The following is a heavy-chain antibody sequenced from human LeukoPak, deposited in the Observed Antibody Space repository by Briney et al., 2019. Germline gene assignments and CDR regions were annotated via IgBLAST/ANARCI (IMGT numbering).Heavy chain of an antibody. CDR3: AREGLGGGSYYTDH. CDR1: GFTFSSYS. D-gene: IGHD3-10*01. J-gene: IGHJ4*02. V-gene: IGHV3-21*01. Sequence: PGGSLRLSCAASGFTFSSYSMNWVRQAPGKGLEWVSSISSSSSYIYYADSVKGRFTISRDNAKNSLYLQMNSLRAEDTAVYYCAREGLGGGSYYTDHWGQGTLVTVSS. CDR2: ISSSSSYI.